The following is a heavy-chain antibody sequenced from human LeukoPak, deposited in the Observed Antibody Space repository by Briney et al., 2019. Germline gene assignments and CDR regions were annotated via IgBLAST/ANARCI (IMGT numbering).Heavy chain of an antibody. CDR1: GFTVSSNY. D-gene: IGHD5-18*01. CDR3: ARDLRYGAFDI. CDR2: TYSGGST. Sequence: GSLRLSCAASGFTVSSNYMSWVRQAPGKGLEWVSVTYSGGSTYYADSVKGRFTISRDNPKNTLYLQMNSLRAEDTALYYCARDLRYGAFDIWGQGTMVTVSS. V-gene: IGHV3-53*01. J-gene: IGHJ3*02.